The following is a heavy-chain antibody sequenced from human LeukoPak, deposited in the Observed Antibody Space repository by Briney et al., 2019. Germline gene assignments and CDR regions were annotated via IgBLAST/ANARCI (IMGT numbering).Heavy chain of an antibody. D-gene: IGHD5-18*01. CDR1: GFTFSSYD. CDR3: ARDGYGLDTPMVSTNFDY. J-gene: IGHJ4*02. CDR2: TSYDGRNK. V-gene: IGHV3-30*03. Sequence: PGGSLRLSCAASGFTFSSYDMNWVRQAPGKGLEWVAVTSYDGRNKYYADSAKGRFTISRDNSKNTLYLQMNSLRPEDTAVYYCARDGYGLDTPMVSTNFDYWGQGTLVTVSS.